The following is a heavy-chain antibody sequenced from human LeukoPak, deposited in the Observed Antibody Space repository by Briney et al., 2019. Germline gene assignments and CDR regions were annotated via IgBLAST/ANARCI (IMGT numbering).Heavy chain of an antibody. CDR1: GGSFSGYY. Sequence: SETLSLTCAVYGGSFSGYYWSWIRQPPGKGLEWIGEINHSGSTNYNPSLKSRVTISVDTSKNQFSLKLSSVTAADTAVYYCAREEAAGIDYWGQGTLVTVSS. V-gene: IGHV4-34*01. CDR3: AREEAAGIDY. J-gene: IGHJ4*02. D-gene: IGHD6-13*01. CDR2: INHSGST.